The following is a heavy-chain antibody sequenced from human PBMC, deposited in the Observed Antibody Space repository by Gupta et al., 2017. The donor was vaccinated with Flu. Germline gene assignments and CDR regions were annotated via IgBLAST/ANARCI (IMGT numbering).Heavy chain of an antibody. CDR1: GFSLSDYG. D-gene: IGHD3-10*01. J-gene: IGHJ2*01. CDR3: ARLRGGFYYFDF. Sequence: AVSGFSLSDYGVHWVRQVPGKGLEWVSGINWDNEIIGYVDSVKGRFTVSRDIAKNTLFLRMNGLRPEDTALYHCARLRGGFYYFDFWGRGSPGTVSS. CDR2: INWDNEII. V-gene: IGHV3-9*01.